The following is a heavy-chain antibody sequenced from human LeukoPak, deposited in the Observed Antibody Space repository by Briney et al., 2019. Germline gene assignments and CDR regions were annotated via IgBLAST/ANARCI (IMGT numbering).Heavy chain of an antibody. CDR2: ITSAGAA. CDR3: ARDPNGDYVGAFDF. J-gene: IGHJ3*01. D-gene: IGHD4-17*01. CDR1: GFIFGNYA. V-gene: IGHV3-23*01. Sequence: GGSRRLSWVGSGFIFGNYALVWVRQAPGTGLEWVSAITSAGAAFYADSVRGRFIMSRDNSKNTLYLQMSSLRDEDTAIYYCARDPNGDYVGAFDFWGQGTMVTVSS.